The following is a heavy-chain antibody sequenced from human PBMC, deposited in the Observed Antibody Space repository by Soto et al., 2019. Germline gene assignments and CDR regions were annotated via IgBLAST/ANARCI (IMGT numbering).Heavy chain of an antibody. Sequence: QVQLVEAGGGVVQPGRSLRLSCAASGFTFSNYGMQWVRQAPGKGLEWVAAIYYDGSSKEYADSVKGRFTISRDNSKNTLILQMDNGRAEDTAVYYCARDGPSGSYSRFDDWGQGNQVTVSS. D-gene: IGHD1-26*01. V-gene: IGHV3-33*01. CDR2: IYYDGSSK. CDR1: GFTFSNYG. J-gene: IGHJ4*02. CDR3: ARDGPSGSYSRFDD.